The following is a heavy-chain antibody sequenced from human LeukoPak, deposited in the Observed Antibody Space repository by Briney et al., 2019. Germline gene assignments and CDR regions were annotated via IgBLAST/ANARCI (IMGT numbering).Heavy chain of an antibody. CDR3: ARDLKRYCTSGVCRLLVWGFPAFDI. V-gene: IGHV1-18*01. CDR2: ISAYNGNT. D-gene: IGHD2-8*01. J-gene: IGHJ3*02. Sequence: ASVKVSCKASGYTLTSYGISWVRQAPGQGLEWMGWISAYNGNTNYAQKLQGRVTMTTDTSTSTAYMELRSLRSDDTAVYYCARDLKRYCTSGVCRLLVWGFPAFDIWGQGTMVTVSS. CDR1: GYTLTSYG.